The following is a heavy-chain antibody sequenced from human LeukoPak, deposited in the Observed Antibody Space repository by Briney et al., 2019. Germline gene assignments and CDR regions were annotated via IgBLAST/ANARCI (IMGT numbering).Heavy chain of an antibody. CDR3: AKGATGELDY. V-gene: IGHV3-43*01. CDR1: GFTFDDYT. D-gene: IGHD3-10*01. J-gene: IGHJ4*02. CDR2: ISWDGGST. Sequence: QPGGSLRLSCAASGFTFDDYTMHWVRQAPGKGLEWVSLISWDGGSTYYADSVKGRFTISRDNSKNSLYLQMNSLRTEDTALYYCAKGATGELDYWGQGTLVTVSS.